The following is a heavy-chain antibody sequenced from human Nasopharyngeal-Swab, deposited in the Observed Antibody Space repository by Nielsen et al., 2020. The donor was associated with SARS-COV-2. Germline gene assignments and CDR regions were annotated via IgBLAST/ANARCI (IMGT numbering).Heavy chain of an antibody. V-gene: IGHV3-53*01. CDR1: GFSVSTSF. D-gene: IGHD3-9*01. J-gene: IGHJ1*01. CDR2: IYRDGST. Sequence: GESLKIPCAVSGFSVSTSFMSWVRQAPGKGLEYVSVIYRDGSTYYADSVKGRFTISRDNSKNTLYLQMNSLRAEDTAVYYCAREDYNTHYVYFQYWGQGTLVTVSS. CDR3: AREDYNTHYVYFQY.